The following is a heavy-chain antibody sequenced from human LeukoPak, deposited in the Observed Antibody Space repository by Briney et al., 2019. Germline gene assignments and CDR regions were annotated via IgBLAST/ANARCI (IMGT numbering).Heavy chain of an antibody. V-gene: IGHV3-7*01. CDR1: GFTFSSRDW. J-gene: IGHJ4*02. CDR2: IKQDGSEK. CDR3: ARDRVGATTDFDY. D-gene: IGHD1-26*01. Sequence: GGSLRLSCAASGFTFSSRDWMTWVRQAPGKGLEWVANIKQDGSEKYYVDSVKGRFTISRDNAKNSVDLQMNSLRVEDTAVYYCARDRVGATTDFDYWGQGTLVTVSS.